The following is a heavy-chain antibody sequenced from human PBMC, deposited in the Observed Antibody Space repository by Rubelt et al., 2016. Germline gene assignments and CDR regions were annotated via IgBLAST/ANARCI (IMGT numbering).Heavy chain of an antibody. D-gene: IGHD2-15*01. CDR3: ARSCIGGACYVPGAFDI. CDR1: GGSFSGYY. Sequence: QVQLQQWGAGLLKPSETLSLTYAVYGGSFSGYYWSWIRQAPGKGLEWIGEINHSGSTNYNPSLKSRVAISVDTSKNQFSLKLTPATAADTAVYDCARSCIGGACYVPGAFDIWGRGTMVTVSS. CDR2: INHSGST. V-gene: IGHV4-34*01. J-gene: IGHJ3*02.